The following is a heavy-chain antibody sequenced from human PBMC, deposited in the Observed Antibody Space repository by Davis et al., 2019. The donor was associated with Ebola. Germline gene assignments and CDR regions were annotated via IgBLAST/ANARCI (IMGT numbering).Heavy chain of an antibody. D-gene: IGHD2-8*01. Sequence: ASVPVPYKASGYTFTGYYMHWVRQAPGQGLEWMGWINPNSGGTNYAQKFQGRVTMTRDTSTSTVYMELSSLRSEDTAVYYCARDLRVMVYASREGYYYGMDVWGQGTTVTVSS. CDR2: INPNSGGT. J-gene: IGHJ6*02. CDR1: GYTFTGYY. V-gene: IGHV1-2*02. CDR3: ARDLRVMVYASREGYYYGMDV.